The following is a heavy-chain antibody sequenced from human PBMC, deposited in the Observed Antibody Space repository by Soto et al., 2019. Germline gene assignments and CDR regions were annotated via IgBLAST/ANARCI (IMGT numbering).Heavy chain of an antibody. V-gene: IGHV4-34*01. J-gene: IGHJ5*02. CDR3: ARGLVVVPAAMRFDP. CDR2: INHSGST. D-gene: IGHD2-2*01. Sequence: AETLSLTCAVYGGSFSGYYWSWIRQPPGKGLEWIGEINHSGSTNYNPSLKSRVTISVDTSKNQFSLKLSSVTAADTAVYYCARGLVVVPAAMRFDPWGQGTLVTVSS. CDR1: GGSFSGYY.